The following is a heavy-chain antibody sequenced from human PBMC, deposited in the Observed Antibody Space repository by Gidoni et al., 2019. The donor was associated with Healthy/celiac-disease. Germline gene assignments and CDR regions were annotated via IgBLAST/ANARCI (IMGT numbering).Heavy chain of an antibody. CDR3: ARDSPIAAHYYYYGMDV. CDR2: IKQDGSEK. D-gene: IGHD6-6*01. CDR1: GFTFSSYW. V-gene: IGHV3-7*03. J-gene: IGHJ6*02. Sequence: EVQLVESGGGLVQPGGSLRLSCAASGFTFSSYWMSWVRQAPGKGLEGVANIKQDGSEKYYGDSVKGRFTISRDNAKNSLYLQMNSLRAEDTAVYYCARDSPIAAHYYYYGMDVWGQGTTVTVSS.